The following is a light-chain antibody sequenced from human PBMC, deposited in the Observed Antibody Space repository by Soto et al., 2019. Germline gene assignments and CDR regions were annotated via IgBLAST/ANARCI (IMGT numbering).Light chain of an antibody. J-gene: IGKJ2*01. CDR1: QSINTY. V-gene: IGKV1-39*01. CDR2: AAS. CDR3: QESYSIPYT. Sequence: DIQMTQSPSSLSASVGDRVTITCRASQSINTYLNWYQQRPGKGPKVLIYAASRLQGGVPSRFSGSGSGTDFTLTISSLQPEDFATYYCQESYSIPYTFGQGNKLEI.